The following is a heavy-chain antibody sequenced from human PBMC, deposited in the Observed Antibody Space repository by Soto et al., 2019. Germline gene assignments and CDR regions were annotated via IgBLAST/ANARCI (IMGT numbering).Heavy chain of an antibody. D-gene: IGHD3-10*01. Sequence: GESLKISCKGSGYSFTSYWIGWVRQMPGKGLEWMGIIYPGDSDTRYSPSFQGQVTISADKSISTAYLQWSSLQASDTATYYCARINYYYGSGSYHFGMDVWGQGTTVTVSS. CDR2: IYPGDSDT. V-gene: IGHV5-51*01. CDR1: GYSFTSYW. J-gene: IGHJ6*02. CDR3: ARINYYYGSGSYHFGMDV.